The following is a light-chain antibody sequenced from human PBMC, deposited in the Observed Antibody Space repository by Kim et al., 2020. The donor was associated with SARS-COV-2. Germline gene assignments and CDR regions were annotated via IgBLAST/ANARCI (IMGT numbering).Light chain of an antibody. J-gene: IGKJ4*01. Sequence: PGERVTLSCRASQTVDRNLAWYQQKGGRPPRLLIYRASTRATDIPDRFSGSGSGTEFTLTIHSLRSEDSGNYYCQQFSKWPLTFGGGTKVDIK. V-gene: IGKV3-15*01. CDR2: RAS. CDR3: QQFSKWPLT. CDR1: QTVDRN.